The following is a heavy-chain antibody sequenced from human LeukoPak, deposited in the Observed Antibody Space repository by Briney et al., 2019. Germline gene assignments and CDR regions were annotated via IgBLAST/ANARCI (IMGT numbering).Heavy chain of an antibody. CDR2: ITPSGDNT. V-gene: IGHV3-23*01. CDR3: AKAPMEDSWFIHFDY. D-gene: IGHD6-13*01. CDR1: GFTFSSYA. J-gene: IGHJ4*02. Sequence: PGGSLRLSCAASGFTFSSYAMSWVCQAPGKGLEWVSAITPSGDNTYYAHSVKGRFTVSRDNSKNTLYLQINSLRAEDTAIYYCAKAPMEDSWFIHFDYWGQGTLVTVSS.